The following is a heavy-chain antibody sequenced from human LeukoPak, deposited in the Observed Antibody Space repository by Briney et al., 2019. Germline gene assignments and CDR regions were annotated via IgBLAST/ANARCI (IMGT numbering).Heavy chain of an antibody. CDR2: IYSSGST. CDR3: ARVPIMPGGFRFDY. V-gene: IGHV4-39*07. J-gene: IGHJ4*02. CDR1: GVSISSGNNY. D-gene: IGHD1-14*01. Sequence: SETLSLTCSVSGVSISSGNNYWGWIRQPPWKTLEWIGSIYSSGSTYYNPSLKSRVTISVDTSKNQFSLKLRSLTAADTAVYYCARVPIMPGGFRFDYWGQGTLVTVSS.